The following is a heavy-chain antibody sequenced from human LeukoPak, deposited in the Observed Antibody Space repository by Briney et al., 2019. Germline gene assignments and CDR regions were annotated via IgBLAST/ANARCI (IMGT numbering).Heavy chain of an antibody. D-gene: IGHD6-19*01. V-gene: IGHV4-34*01. J-gene: IGHJ4*02. CDR2: INHSGST. Sequence: SETLSLTCAVYGGSFSGYYWSWIRQPPGKGLEWIGEINHSGSTNYNPSLKSRVTISVDTSKNQFSLKLSSVTAADTAVYYCARRSSGRKYYFDYWGQGILVTVSS. CDR3: ARRSSGRKYYFDY. CDR1: GGSFSGYY.